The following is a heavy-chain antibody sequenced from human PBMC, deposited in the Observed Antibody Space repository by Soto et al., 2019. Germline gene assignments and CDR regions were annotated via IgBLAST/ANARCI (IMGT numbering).Heavy chain of an antibody. CDR2: ISSSSSYI. CDR3: ARVISSSWLVLLYYGMDV. J-gene: IGHJ6*02. D-gene: IGHD6-13*01. V-gene: IGHV3-21*01. Sequence: EVQLVESGGGLVKPGGSLRLSCAASGFTFSSYSMNWVRQAPGKGLEWVSSISSSSSYIYYADSVKGRFTISRDNAKNSLYLQMNSLRAEDTAVYYCARVISSSWLVLLYYGMDVWGQGTTVTVSS. CDR1: GFTFSSYS.